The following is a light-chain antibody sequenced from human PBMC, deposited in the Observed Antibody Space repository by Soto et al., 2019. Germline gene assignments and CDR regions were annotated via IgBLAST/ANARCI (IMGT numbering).Light chain of an antibody. CDR3: SAYEASNNLV. CDR2: EVS. J-gene: IGLJ2*01. Sequence: QSALTQPPSASGSPGQSVTISCTGTSSDVGDYNYVSCYQQHPGKATKLMIYEVSKRPSGVPDRFSGSKSGNTASLTVSGLQAEDEADYYCSAYEASNNLVFGGGTKLTVL. CDR1: SSDVGDYNY. V-gene: IGLV2-8*01.